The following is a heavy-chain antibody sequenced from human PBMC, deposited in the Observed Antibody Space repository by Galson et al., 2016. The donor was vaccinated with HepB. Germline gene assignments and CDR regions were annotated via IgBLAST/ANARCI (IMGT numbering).Heavy chain of an antibody. V-gene: IGHV4-59*01. Sequence: LSLTCTVSGGSISSYYWSWIRQPPGKGLEFIGYIVYSGSTNYNPSFKRRVTISIDTSKNQFSLKLMSVTTADTAVYYCARVRDTPRGNWFDPWGQGALVTVSS. CDR1: GGSISSYY. CDR3: ARVRDTPRGNWFDP. J-gene: IGHJ5*02. CDR2: IVYSGST.